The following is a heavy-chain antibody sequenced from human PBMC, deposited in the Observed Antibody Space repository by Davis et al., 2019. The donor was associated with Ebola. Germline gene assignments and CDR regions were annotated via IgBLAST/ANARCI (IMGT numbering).Heavy chain of an antibody. J-gene: IGHJ4*02. CDR2: ITWNADT. Sequence: PGGSLRLSCAASGFTFSSYSMNWVRQAPGKGLEWVSGITWNADTGYADSVKGRFTISRDKAKHSLYLQMNTLRADDTAFYYCVRQGYYYASGSYSPFDYWGQGTLVIVSS. D-gene: IGHD3-10*01. V-gene: IGHV3-20*04. CDR3: VRQGYYYASGSYSPFDY. CDR1: GFTFSSYS.